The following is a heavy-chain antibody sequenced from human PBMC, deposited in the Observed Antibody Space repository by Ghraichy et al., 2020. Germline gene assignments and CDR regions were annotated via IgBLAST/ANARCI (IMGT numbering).Heavy chain of an antibody. CDR1: GFTFSSYS. V-gene: IGHV3-48*01. Sequence: GGSLNISCAASGFTFSSYSMNWVRQAPGKGLEWVSYISSSSSTIYYADSVKGRFTISRDNAKNSLYLQMNSLRAEDTAVYYCARGPRATGNAYWGQGTLVTVSS. CDR2: ISSSSSTI. CDR3: ARGPRATGNAY. J-gene: IGHJ4*02. D-gene: IGHD1-1*01.